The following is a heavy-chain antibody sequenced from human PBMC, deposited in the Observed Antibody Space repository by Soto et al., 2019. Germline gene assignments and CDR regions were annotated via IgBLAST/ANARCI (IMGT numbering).Heavy chain of an antibody. J-gene: IGHJ4*02. Sequence: PGGSLRLACAGSGFTFSGYAMTWVRQAPGKGLEWVSVISTSADRPDYADSVKGRFTISRDNSKNMLYLQMNSLRVEDTAIYFCVRGSKDSYPGSRIFDFWGRGTLVTVSS. V-gene: IGHV3-23*01. CDR3: VRGSKDSYPGSRIFDF. CDR2: ISTSADRP. D-gene: IGHD3-10*01. CDR1: GFTFSGYA.